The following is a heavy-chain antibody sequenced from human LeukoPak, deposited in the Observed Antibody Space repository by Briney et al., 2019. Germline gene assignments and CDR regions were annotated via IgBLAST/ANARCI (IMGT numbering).Heavy chain of an antibody. CDR3: ARGGHAVVVPEYFDY. V-gene: IGHV3-7*01. CDR2: IKQDGSEK. D-gene: IGHD2-2*01. J-gene: IGHJ4*02. Sequence: GGSLRLSCAASGFTFSSYWMSWVRQAPGKGLEWVANIKQDGSEKYYVDSVKGQFTISRDNAKNSLYLQMNSLRAEDTAVYYCARGGHAVVVPEYFDYWGQGTLVTVSS. CDR1: GFTFSSYW.